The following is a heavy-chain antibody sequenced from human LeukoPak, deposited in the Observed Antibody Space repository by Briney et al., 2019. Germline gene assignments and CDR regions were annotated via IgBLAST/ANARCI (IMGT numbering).Heavy chain of an antibody. Sequence: PGGSLRLSCAASGFTFSGYYMSWFRQAPGKGLEWVAYISSSGDTIYYADSVKGRFTISRDNAKNSLFLQMNSLRAEDTAVYYCVTAPARTYSVYWGQGILVTVSS. J-gene: IGHJ4*02. CDR3: VTAPARTYSVY. V-gene: IGHV3-11*04. CDR2: ISSSGDTI. CDR1: GFTFSGYY. D-gene: IGHD2-15*01.